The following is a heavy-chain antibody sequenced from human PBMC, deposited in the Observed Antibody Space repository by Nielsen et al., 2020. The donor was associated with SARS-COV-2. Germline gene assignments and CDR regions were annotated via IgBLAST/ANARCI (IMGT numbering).Heavy chain of an antibody. Sequence: GESLKISCAASGFTFNTYALHWVRQAPGKGLEWLAIVSYDGTTKYNADSVKGRFTISRDNSKNTLYLQMNSLRAADTAVYYCARETEDYRSSWFDFWGQGTLVTVSS. CDR2: VSYDGTTK. V-gene: IGHV3-30*04. D-gene: IGHD6-13*01. CDR1: GFTFNTYA. J-gene: IGHJ5*01. CDR3: ARETEDYRSSWFDF.